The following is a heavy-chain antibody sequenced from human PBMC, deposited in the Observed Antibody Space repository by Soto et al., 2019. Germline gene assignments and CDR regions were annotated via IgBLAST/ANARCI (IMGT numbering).Heavy chain of an antibody. V-gene: IGHV3-30*03. Sequence: GGSLRLSCAASGFTFSSYGMHWVRQAPGKGLEWVAVISYDGSNKYYADSAKGRFTISRDNSKNTLYLQTNSLRAEDTAVYYCARDLSYYYDSSGPDWFDPWGQGTLVTVSS. D-gene: IGHD3-22*01. J-gene: IGHJ5*02. CDR1: GFTFSSYG. CDR2: ISYDGSNK. CDR3: ARDLSYYYDSSGPDWFDP.